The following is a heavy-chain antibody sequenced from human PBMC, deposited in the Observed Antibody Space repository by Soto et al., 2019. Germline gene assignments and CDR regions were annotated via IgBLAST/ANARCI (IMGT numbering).Heavy chain of an antibody. CDR2: IDPSDSYT. J-gene: IGHJ4*02. CDR1: GYSFTSYW. V-gene: IGHV5-10-1*01. CDR3: ASTRHYYDSSGYSPDY. D-gene: IGHD3-22*01. Sequence: PGESLKISCKGSGYSFTSYWISWVRQMPGKGLEWMGRIDPSDSYTNYSPSFQGHVTISADKSISTAYLQWSSLKASDTAMYYCASTRHYYDSSGYSPDYWGQGTLATVSS.